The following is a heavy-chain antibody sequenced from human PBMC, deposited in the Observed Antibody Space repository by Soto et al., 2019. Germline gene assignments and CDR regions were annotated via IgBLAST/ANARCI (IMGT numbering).Heavy chain of an antibody. J-gene: IGHJ5*02. CDR2: IYYGGTT. D-gene: IGHD2-15*01. Sequence: SETLSLTCTVSGGSFSPNDWSWVRQPPGKGLEWVGYIYYGGTTSYNPSLQSRVTISLETSKSELSLLLTSVTAADTAVYFCDLHRWYLGDNVFRAWGQGTLVTVSS. CDR3: DLHRWYLGDNVFRA. CDR1: GGSFSPND. V-gene: IGHV4-59*08.